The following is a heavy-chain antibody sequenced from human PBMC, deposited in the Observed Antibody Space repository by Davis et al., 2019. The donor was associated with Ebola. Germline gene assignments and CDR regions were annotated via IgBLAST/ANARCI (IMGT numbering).Heavy chain of an antibody. V-gene: IGHV1-18*01. Sequence: ASVKASCKTSGYTFTSYGITWVRQAPGQGLEWMGWISAYNGNTNYAQNVQDRVTMTTDTSTSIAYMELRSLRSDDTAVYYCARDNRQLDYYYYGMDVWGQGTTVTVSS. CDR2: ISAYNGNT. CDR3: ARDNRQLDYYYYGMDV. CDR1: GYTFTSYG. J-gene: IGHJ6*02. D-gene: IGHD6-6*01.